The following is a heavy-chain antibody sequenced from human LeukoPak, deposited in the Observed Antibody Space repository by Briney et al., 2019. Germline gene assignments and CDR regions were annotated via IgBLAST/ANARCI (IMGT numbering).Heavy chain of an antibody. D-gene: IGHD5-12*01. CDR2: ISAYNGNT. J-gene: IGHJ3*02. CDR1: GYTFTSYG. V-gene: IGHV1-18*01. Sequence: ASVKVSCKASGYTFTSYGISWVRQAPGQGLEWMGWISAYNGNTNYAQKFQGRVTITADESTSTAYMELSSLRSEDTAVYYCARDPGVATRAFDIWGQGTMVTVSS. CDR3: ARDPGVATRAFDI.